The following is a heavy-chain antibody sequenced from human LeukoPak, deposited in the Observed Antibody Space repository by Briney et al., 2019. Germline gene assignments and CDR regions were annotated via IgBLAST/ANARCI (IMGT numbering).Heavy chain of an antibody. Sequence: GGSLRLSCAASGFTFSNYWMTWVRLAPGKGLEWVANIKHDGSEESYVDSVKGRFTISRDNAKNSLYLQMNSLRAEDTAIYYCAREESSSRLTPFVCTSCLDAFDIWGQGTMVTVSS. J-gene: IGHJ3*02. V-gene: IGHV3-7*01. D-gene: IGHD2-2*01. CDR3: AREESSSRLTPFVCTSCLDAFDI. CDR1: GFTFSNYW. CDR2: IKHDGSEE.